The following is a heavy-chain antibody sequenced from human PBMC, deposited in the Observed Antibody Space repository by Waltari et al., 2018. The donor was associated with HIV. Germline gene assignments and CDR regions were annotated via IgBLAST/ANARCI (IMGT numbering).Heavy chain of an antibody. D-gene: IGHD6-6*01. Sequence: QVPLLASGGGVVQPGRSLRLSCEVSGFTFSAHVFHWVPQAPGRGLEWVALISYDRRNKYYAESVKGRFTLSRDNAKNTLFLQMNSLRAEDTAVYYCAKEDFEYGSSSHLGYWGQGTLVTVSS. J-gene: IGHJ4*02. V-gene: IGHV3-30*18. CDR3: AKEDFEYGSSSHLGY. CDR2: ISYDRRNK. CDR1: GFTFSAHV.